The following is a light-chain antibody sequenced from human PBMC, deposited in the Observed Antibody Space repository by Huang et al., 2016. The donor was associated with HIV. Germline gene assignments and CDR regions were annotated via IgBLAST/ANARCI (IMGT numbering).Light chain of an antibody. CDR1: QSIDFY. V-gene: IGKV3-11*01. CDR3: QHRNNWPLT. CDR2: DAS. J-gene: IGKJ4*01. Sequence: VLTQSQATLSLSPGERATLACRASQSIDFYLSWYQQKPGQAPRLLIYDASNRATGIPARFSGSGSGTDFTLTISSLEPEDFAVYYCQHRNNWPLTFGGGTKVEIK.